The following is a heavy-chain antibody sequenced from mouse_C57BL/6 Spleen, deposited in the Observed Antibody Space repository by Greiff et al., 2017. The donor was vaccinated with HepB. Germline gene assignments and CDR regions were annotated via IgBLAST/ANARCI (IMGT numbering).Heavy chain of an antibody. CDR1: GYTFTSYW. J-gene: IGHJ1*03. Sequence: QVQLKQSGAELAKPGASVKLSCKASGYTFTSYWMHWVKQRPGQGLEWIGYINPSSGYTKYNQKFKDKATLTADKSSSTAYMQLSSLTYEDSAVYYCAEYYGSSYWYFDVWGTGTTVTVSS. CDR2: INPSSGYT. V-gene: IGHV1-7*01. D-gene: IGHD1-1*01. CDR3: AEYYGSSYWYFDV.